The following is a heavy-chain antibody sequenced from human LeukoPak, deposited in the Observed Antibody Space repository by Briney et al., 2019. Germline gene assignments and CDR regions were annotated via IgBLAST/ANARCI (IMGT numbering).Heavy chain of an antibody. CDR3: AKGKYGSGSYWIDY. D-gene: IGHD3-10*01. CDR1: GFTFSSYA. CDR2: ISGSGGST. J-gene: IGHJ4*02. Sequence: GGSLRLSCAASGFTFSSYAMSWVRQAPGKGLEWVSAISGSGGSTYYADSVKGRFTISRDNSKNTLYLQMNSLRAEDTAVYYCAKGKYGSGSYWIDYWGQGTLVTVSS. V-gene: IGHV3-23*01.